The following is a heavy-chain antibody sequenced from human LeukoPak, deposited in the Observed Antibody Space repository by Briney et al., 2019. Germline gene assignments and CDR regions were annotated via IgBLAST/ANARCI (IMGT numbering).Heavy chain of an antibody. CDR1: GGTFTSYA. D-gene: IGHD6-6*01. Sequence: SVRVSCKASGGTFTSYAISWVRQAPGHGLEWMGGIIPIFGTANYAQKFQGRVTITTDESTSTAYMELSSLRSEDTAVYYCEVARTNMDVWGKGTTVTVSS. CDR2: IIPIFGTA. J-gene: IGHJ6*03. V-gene: IGHV1-69*05. CDR3: EVARTNMDV.